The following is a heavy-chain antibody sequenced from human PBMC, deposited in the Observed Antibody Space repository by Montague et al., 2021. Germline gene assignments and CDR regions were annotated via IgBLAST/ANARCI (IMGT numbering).Heavy chain of an antibody. J-gene: IGHJ4*02. CDR2: INQDGNDK. Sequence: SLRLSCAASGFTFSSYWMAWARQAPGKGLEWVANINQDGNDKYYVDSVRGRFTVSRDNAKKSLYLQMNSLRVDDTAVYYCANTKMDYWGQGMLVIVS. CDR1: GFTFSSYW. D-gene: IGHD2-8*01. CDR3: ANTKMDY. V-gene: IGHV3-7*01.